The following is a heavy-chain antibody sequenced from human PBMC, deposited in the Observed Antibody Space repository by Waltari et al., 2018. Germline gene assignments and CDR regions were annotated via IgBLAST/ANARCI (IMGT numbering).Heavy chain of an antibody. J-gene: IGHJ3*02. CDR1: GGSISSGGYY. CDR3: ARGDDSSGYYRVDAFDI. V-gene: IGHV4-31*03. CDR2: IYHSGST. D-gene: IGHD3-22*01. Sequence: QVQLQESGPGLVKPSQTLSLTCTVSGGSISSGGYYWSWIRQHPGKGLEWIGYIYHSGSTYYNPSLKSRVTISVDRSKNQFSLKLSSVTAADTAVYYCARGDDSSGYYRVDAFDIWGQGTMVTVSS.